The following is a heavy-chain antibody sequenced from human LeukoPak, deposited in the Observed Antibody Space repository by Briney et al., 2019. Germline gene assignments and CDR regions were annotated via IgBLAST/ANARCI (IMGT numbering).Heavy chain of an antibody. D-gene: IGHD6-19*01. V-gene: IGHV3-21*01. CDR3: ARETDLIVVAGFDY. CDR1: GFTFSSYG. CDR2: ISHSSTYI. Sequence: GGSLRLSCAASGFTFSSYGMHWVRQAPGKGLEWVSSISHSSTYIYFADSVRGRFTISRDNAKNSLFLQMNSLRAEDTAVYYCARETDLIVVAGFDYWGQGTLVTVSS. J-gene: IGHJ4*02.